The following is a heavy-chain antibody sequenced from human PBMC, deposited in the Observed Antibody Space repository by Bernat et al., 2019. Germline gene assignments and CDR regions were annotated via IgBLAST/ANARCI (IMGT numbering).Heavy chain of an antibody. CDR3: ARVGDCSCGSCYSPPFDY. CDR2: IYYSGST. CDR1: GGSISSGGYY. D-gene: IGHD2-15*01. J-gene: IGHJ4*02. Sequence: QVQLQESGPGLVKPSQTLSLTCTVSGGSISSGGYYWSWIRQHPGKGLEWIGYIYYSGSTYYNPSLKSRVTISVDTSKNQFSLKLSSVTAADTAVYYCARVGDCSCGSCYSPPFDYWGQGTLVTVSS. V-gene: IGHV4-31*03.